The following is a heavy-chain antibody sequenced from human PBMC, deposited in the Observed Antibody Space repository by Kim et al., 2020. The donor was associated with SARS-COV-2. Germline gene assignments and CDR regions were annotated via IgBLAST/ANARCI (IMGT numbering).Heavy chain of an antibody. D-gene: IGHD6-6*01. V-gene: IGHV3-30*18. CDR1: GFTFSSYG. J-gene: IGHJ4*02. CDR3: AKDRPLAARDDY. CDR2: ISYDGSNK. Sequence: GGSLRLSCAASGFTFSSYGMHWVRQAPGKGLEWVAVISYDGSNKYYADSVKGRFTISRDNSKNTLYLQMNSLRAEDTAVYYCAKDRPLAARDDYWGQGTLVTVSS.